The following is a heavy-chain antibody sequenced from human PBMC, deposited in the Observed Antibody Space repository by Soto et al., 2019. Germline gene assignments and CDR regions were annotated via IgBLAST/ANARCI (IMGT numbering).Heavy chain of an antibody. CDR2: IWYDGSNK. Sequence: GGSLRLSCAAPGFTFSSYGMHWVRQAPGKGLEWVAVIWYDGSNKYYADSVKGRFTISRDNSKNTLYLQMNSLRAEDTAVYYCARMAGGIVGATTWFDPWGQGTLVTAPQ. D-gene: IGHD1-26*01. CDR3: ARMAGGIVGATTWFDP. J-gene: IGHJ5*02. V-gene: IGHV3-33*01. CDR1: GFTFSSYG.